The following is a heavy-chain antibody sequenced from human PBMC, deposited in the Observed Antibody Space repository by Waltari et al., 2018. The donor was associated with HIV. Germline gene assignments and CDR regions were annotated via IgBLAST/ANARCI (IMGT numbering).Heavy chain of an antibody. CDR2: ISWDGGST. V-gene: IGHV3-43*01. CDR1: GFTFDYYI. D-gene: IGHD1-26*01. J-gene: IGHJ4*02. Sequence: EVQLVESGGVVVQPGGSLRLPCAASGFTFDYYISPWVSQAPGKGLEWVSLISWDGGSTYYADSVKGRFTISRDNSKNSLYLQMNSLRTEDTALYYCAKGTVGATPYFDYWGQGTLVTVSS. CDR3: AKGTVGATPYFDY.